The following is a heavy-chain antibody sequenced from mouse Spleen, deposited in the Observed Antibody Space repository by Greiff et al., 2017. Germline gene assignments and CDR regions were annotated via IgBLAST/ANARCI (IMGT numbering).Heavy chain of an antibody. CDR2: INPSSGYT. V-gene: IGHV1-4*01. D-gene: IGHD3-2*01. J-gene: IGHJ4*01. CDR1: GYTFTSYT. Sequence: LVESGAELARPGASVKMSCKASGYTFTSYTMHWVKQRPGQGLEWIGYINPSSGYTKYNQKFKDKATLTADKSSSTAYMQLSSLTSEDSAVYYCAREDSSGYYAMDYWGQGTSVTVSS. CDR3: AREDSSGYYAMDY.